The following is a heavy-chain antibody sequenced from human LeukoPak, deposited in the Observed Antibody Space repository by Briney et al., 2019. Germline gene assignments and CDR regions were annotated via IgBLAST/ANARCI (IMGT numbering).Heavy chain of an antibody. CDR2: IIPILGIA. CDR3: ARDDYGGNSFPEYYFDY. V-gene: IGHV1-69*04. CDR1: GGTFSSYA. Sequence: ASVKVSCKASGGTFSSYAISWVRQAPGQGLEWMGRIIPILGIANYAQKFQGRVTITADKSTSTAYMELSSLRSEDTAVYYCARDDYGGNSFPEYYFDYWGQGTLVTVPS. J-gene: IGHJ4*02. D-gene: IGHD4-23*01.